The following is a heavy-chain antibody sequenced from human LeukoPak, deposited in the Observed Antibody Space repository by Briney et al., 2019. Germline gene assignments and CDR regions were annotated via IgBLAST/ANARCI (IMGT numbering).Heavy chain of an antibody. D-gene: IGHD1-14*01. CDR2: IYYSGST. CDR3: ARGKLRGKLAGVPAYDY. CDR1: GGSISSSSYY. V-gene: IGHV4-39*01. Sequence: SETLSLTCTVSGGSISSSSYYWGWIRQPPGKGLEWIGSIYYSGSTYYNPSLKSRVTISVDTSKNQFSLKLSSVTAADTAVYYCARGKLRGKLAGVPAYDYWGQGALVTVSS. J-gene: IGHJ4*02.